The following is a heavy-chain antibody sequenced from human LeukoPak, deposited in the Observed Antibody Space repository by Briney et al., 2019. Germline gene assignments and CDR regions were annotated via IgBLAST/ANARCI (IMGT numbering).Heavy chain of an antibody. J-gene: IGHJ4*02. CDR1: GYSFTSQD. Sequence: ASVKVSCKTSGYSFTSQDMHWVRQATGQSLEWMGCINPGNGDTKYSQEFQGRVTITRDTSATTAYMELSSLRPDDMAVYYCTLYNYWGQGTLVTVSS. CDR3: TLYNY. V-gene: IGHV1-3*03. CDR2: INPGNGDT. D-gene: IGHD2-2*02.